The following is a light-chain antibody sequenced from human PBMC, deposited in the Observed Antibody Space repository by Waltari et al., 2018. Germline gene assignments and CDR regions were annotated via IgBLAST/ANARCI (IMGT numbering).Light chain of an antibody. V-gene: IGKV3-20*01. CDR1: QSVSNSY. CDR3: QHYGSPVPT. CDR2: GAS. J-gene: IGKJ3*01. Sequence: IVLTQSPGTLSLSPGERATLYCRASQSVSNSYLAWYQQKPGQAPRLLLYGASSRATGIPNRFTGSGSGTDSTLTITKLHPEDFAVYYCQHYGSPVPTFGPGTKVDIK.